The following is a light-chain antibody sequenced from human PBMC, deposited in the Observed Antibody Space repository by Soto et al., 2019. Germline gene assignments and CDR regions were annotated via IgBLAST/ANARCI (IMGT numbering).Light chain of an antibody. CDR3: GTWDSSLSGVV. Sequence: QSVLTQPPSVSAAPGQKVTISCSGSSSNIGNNYVSWYQQLPGTAPKLLIYENNKRPSGIPDRFSGSKSGTSATLGVTGLQTGDEADYYCGTWDSSLSGVVFGGGTQLT. CDR2: ENN. J-gene: IGLJ2*01. V-gene: IGLV1-51*02. CDR1: SSNIGNNY.